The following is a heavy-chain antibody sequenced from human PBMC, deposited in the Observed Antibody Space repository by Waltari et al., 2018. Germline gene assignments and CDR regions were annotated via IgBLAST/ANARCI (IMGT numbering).Heavy chain of an antibody. CDR1: GLTFSSYA. Sequence: QVQLVESGGGVVQPGRFMRLSCAASGLTFSSYAMHWVRQSPSKGLEWGTGVSYDGINKYDADSVKGLFPISRDNSKNTLYLQMNSLRAEDTAVYYCARDWYSGSDRVYHGMDVWGQGTTVTVSS. CDR2: VSYDGINK. J-gene: IGHJ6*02. V-gene: IGHV3-30*17. D-gene: IGHD1-26*01. CDR3: ARDWYSGSDRVYHGMDV.